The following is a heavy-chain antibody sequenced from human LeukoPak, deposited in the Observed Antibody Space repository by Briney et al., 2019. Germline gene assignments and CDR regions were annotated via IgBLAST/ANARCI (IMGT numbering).Heavy chain of an antibody. CDR1: GFTFGSYW. J-gene: IGHJ4*02. V-gene: IGHV3-74*01. CDR2: INGDGTST. D-gene: IGHD4-11*01. Sequence: GGSLRLSCAASGFTFGSYWRHWVRQAPGKGLVWVSRINGDGTSTNYADSVKGRFTISRDNAKNTLYLQMNSLTAEDTAVYYCARESTSITTFGLDYWGQGILVTVSS. CDR3: ARESTSITTFGLDY.